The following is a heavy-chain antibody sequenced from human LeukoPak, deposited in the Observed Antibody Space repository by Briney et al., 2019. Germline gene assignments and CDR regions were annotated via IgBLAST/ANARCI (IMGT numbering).Heavy chain of an antibody. D-gene: IGHD6-13*01. Sequence: GGSLRLSCAASGFAFSDYGMNWVRQAPGKGLEWVAVIWYDGSNKYYADSVKGRFTISRDNSKNTLYLQMNSLRAEDTAVYYCARTRQQLAQLDYWGQGTLVTVSS. J-gene: IGHJ4*02. V-gene: IGHV3-33*08. CDR1: GFAFSDYG. CDR3: ARTRQQLAQLDY. CDR2: IWYDGSNK.